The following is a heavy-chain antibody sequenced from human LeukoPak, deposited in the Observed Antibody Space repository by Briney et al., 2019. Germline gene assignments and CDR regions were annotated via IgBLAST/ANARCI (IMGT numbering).Heavy chain of an antibody. D-gene: IGHD2-8*01. CDR1: GYTLTELS. Sequence: GASVKVSCKVSGYTLTELSMHWVRQAPGKGLEWMGGFDPEDGETIYAQKFQGRVTITADKSTSTAYMELSSLRSEDTAVYYCAREEEWRGVLMVYAPRWFDPWGQGTLVTVSS. CDR2: FDPEDGET. V-gene: IGHV1-24*01. CDR3: AREEEWRGVLMVYAPRWFDP. J-gene: IGHJ5*02.